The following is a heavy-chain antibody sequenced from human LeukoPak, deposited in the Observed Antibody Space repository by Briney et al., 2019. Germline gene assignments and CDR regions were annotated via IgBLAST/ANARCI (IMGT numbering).Heavy chain of an antibody. Sequence: GGSLRLSCAASGFTFRDYTMSWVRQAPGKGLEWVSVIYSGGSTYYADSVKGRFTISRDNSKNTLYLQMNSLRAEDTAVYYCARDLEYYDSSGYFSDAFDIWGQGTMVTVSS. J-gene: IGHJ3*02. V-gene: IGHV3-53*01. CDR3: ARDLEYYDSSGYFSDAFDI. CDR2: IYSGGST. CDR1: GFTFRDYT. D-gene: IGHD3-22*01.